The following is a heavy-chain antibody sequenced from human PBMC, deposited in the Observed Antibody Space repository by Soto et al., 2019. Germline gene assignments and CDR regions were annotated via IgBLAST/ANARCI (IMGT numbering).Heavy chain of an antibody. D-gene: IGHD3-10*01. Sequence: SETLSLTCAVYGGSFSGYYWSWIRQPPGKGLEWIGEINHSGSTNYNPSLKSRVTISVDTSKNQFSLKLSSVTAADTAVYYCAWFGESADYYYYYYMDVWGKGTTVTVSS. J-gene: IGHJ6*03. V-gene: IGHV4-34*01. CDR1: GGSFSGYY. CDR2: INHSGST. CDR3: AWFGESADYYYYYYMDV.